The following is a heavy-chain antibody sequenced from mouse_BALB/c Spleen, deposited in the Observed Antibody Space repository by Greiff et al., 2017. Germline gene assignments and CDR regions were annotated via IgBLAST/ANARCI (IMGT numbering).Heavy chain of an antibody. Sequence: EVQLVESGGGLVKPGGSLKLSCAASGFAFSSYDMSWVRQTPEKRLEWVAYISSGGGSTYYPDTVKGRFTISRDNAKNTLYLQMSSLKSEDTAMYYCARQRGGRFAYWGQGTLVTVSA. V-gene: IGHV5-12-1*01. CDR2: ISSGGGST. CDR1: GFAFSSYD. J-gene: IGHJ3*01. CDR3: ARQRGGRFAY.